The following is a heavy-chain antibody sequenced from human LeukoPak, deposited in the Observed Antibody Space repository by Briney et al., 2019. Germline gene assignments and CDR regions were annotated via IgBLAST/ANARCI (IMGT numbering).Heavy chain of an antibody. D-gene: IGHD5-18*01. CDR2: INSDGSST. CDR1: GFTFSSYW. J-gene: IGHJ6*02. CDR3: AREGGTAMVSYYYGMDV. Sequence: GGSLRLSCAASGFTFSSYWMHWVRQAPGEGLVWVSRINSDGSSTSYADSVKGRFTISRDNAKNTLYLQMNSLRAEDTAVYYCAREGGTAMVSYYYGMDVWGQGTTVTVSS. V-gene: IGHV3-74*01.